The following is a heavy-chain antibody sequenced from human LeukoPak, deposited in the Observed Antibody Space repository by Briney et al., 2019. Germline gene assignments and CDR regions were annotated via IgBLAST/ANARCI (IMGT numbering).Heavy chain of an antibody. CDR3: ARDRYYDSSGYYGGTYYYGMDV. CDR1: GFTFSDAW. CDR2: IWYDGSNK. J-gene: IGHJ6*02. D-gene: IGHD3-22*01. Sequence: GGSLRLSCGASGFTFSDAWMSWVRQAPGKGLEWVAVIWYDGSNKYYADSVKGRFTISRDNSKNTLYLQMNSLRAEDTAVYYCARDRYYDSSGYYGGTYYYGMDVWGQGTTVTVSS. V-gene: IGHV3-33*08.